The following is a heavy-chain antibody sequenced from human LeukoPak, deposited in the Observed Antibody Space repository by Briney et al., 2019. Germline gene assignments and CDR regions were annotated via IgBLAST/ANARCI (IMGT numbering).Heavy chain of an antibody. CDR2: INPNSGGT. V-gene: IGHV1-2*02. CDR3: AVYWGAAARWFDP. J-gene: IGHJ5*02. D-gene: IGHD6-13*01. CDR1: GYTFTGYY. Sequence: ASVKVSCKASGYTFTGYYMHWVRQAPGQGLEWMGWINPNSGGTNYAQKFQGRVTMTRDTSISTAYMELSRLRSDDTAVYYCAVYWGAAARWFDPWGQGTLVTVSS.